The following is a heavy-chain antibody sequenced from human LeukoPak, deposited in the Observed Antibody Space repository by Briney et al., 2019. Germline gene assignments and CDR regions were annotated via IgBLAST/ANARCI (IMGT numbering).Heavy chain of an antibody. J-gene: IGHJ5*02. D-gene: IGHD5-12*01. Sequence: GASVQVSCKASGYTFTDSYIHWLRQAPGQGLEWMGWINPNSGDTNYAQKFQDRVTMSRDTSISTAYMELSRLRSDDTAMYYCARDHIVGTTYSAPWFDPWGQGTLVTVSS. CDR3: ARDHIVGTTYSAPWFDP. CDR1: GYTFTDSY. V-gene: IGHV1-2*02. CDR2: INPNSGDT.